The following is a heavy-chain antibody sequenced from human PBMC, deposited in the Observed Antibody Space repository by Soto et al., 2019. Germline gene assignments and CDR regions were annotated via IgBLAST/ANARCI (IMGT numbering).Heavy chain of an antibody. J-gene: IGHJ1*01. D-gene: IGHD3-22*01. CDR3: ASFYDSSGYHTW. CDR2: IIPIFGTP. V-gene: IGHV1-69*12. Sequence: QVQLVQSGAEVEKPGSSVKVSCKSSGGTFSSYAISWVRQAPGQGLEWMGGIIPIFGTPNYAQRFQGRVTITADDSMRTAYMELSGLRSEYTAIYYCASFYDSSGYHTWWGQGTLVTVSS. CDR1: GGTFSSYA.